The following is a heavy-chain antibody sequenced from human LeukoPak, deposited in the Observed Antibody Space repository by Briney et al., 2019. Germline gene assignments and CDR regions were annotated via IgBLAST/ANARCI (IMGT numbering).Heavy chain of an antibody. CDR3: ARDSNHDAFDI. CDR2: ISYDGSNK. CDR1: GFTFSSYA. J-gene: IGHJ3*02. V-gene: IGHV3-30-3*01. D-gene: IGHD1-14*01. Sequence: GRSLRLSCAASGFTFSSYAMHWVRQAPGKGLEWVAVISYDGSNKYYADSVKGRFTISRDNSKNTLYLQMNSLRAEDTAVYYCARDSNHDAFDIWGQGTMVTVFS.